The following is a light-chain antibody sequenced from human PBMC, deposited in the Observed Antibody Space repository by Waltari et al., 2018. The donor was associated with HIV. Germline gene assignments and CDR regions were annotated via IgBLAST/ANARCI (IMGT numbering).Light chain of an antibody. V-gene: IGKV1-27*01. CDR1: QGISNY. Sequence: DIQMTQSPSSLSASVGYRVPITCRASQGISNYLAWYQQKPGKVPKLLIYAASTLQSGVPSRFSGSGSGTDFTLTISSLQPEDVATYYCQKYNSARFTFGPGTTVNIK. J-gene: IGKJ3*01. CDR2: AAS. CDR3: QKYNSARFT.